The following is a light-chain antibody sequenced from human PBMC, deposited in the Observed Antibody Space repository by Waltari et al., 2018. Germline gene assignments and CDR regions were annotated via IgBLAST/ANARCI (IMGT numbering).Light chain of an antibody. CDR2: AAS. V-gene: IGKV1-39*01. Sequence: DIQMTQSPSSLSASVGDRVTITCRASQTISNYLNWYQQKPGKAPKVVIYAASSLQSGVPSRFSGSGSGTDFTLTISSLQPNDFATYYCQQSYSLSWTFGQGTTVEIK. CDR1: QTISNY. J-gene: IGKJ1*01. CDR3: QQSYSLSWT.